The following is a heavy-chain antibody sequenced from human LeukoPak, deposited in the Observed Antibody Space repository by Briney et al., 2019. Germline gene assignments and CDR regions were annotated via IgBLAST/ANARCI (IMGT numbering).Heavy chain of an antibody. CDR1: GDSISSYW. D-gene: IGHD2/OR15-2a*01. Sequence: SETLSLTCTVSGDSISSYWWNWIRQPPGKGLEWIGHIHYSGSTKYNLSLKSRVTISVDTSKNQFSLKLSSVTAADTALYYCARRPEYNRPFDAWGQGTLVTVSS. J-gene: IGHJ5*02. CDR3: ARRPEYNRPFDA. V-gene: IGHV4-59*08. CDR2: IHYSGST.